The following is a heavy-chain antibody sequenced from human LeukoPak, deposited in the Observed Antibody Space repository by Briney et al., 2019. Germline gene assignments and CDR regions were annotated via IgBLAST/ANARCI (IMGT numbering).Heavy chain of an antibody. Sequence: GASVNVSYTASGYTFTSYGISWVRQAPGQGLEWMGWISAYNGNTNYAQELQGRVTMTTDTSTSTAYMELRSLRSDDTAVYYCARKWIVGATFGFDAWGQGTLVTVSS. CDR1: GYTFTSYG. CDR2: ISAYNGNT. CDR3: ARKWIVGATFGFDA. D-gene: IGHD1-26*01. J-gene: IGHJ5*02. V-gene: IGHV1-18*01.